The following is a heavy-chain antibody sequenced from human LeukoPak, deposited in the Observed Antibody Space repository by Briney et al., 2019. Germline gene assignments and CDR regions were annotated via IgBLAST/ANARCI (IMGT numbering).Heavy chain of an antibody. J-gene: IGHJ4*01. CDR1: GGSISSYY. Sequence: PSETLSLTCTASGGSISSYYWSWIREPPGKGLEWIGYIYYGGSTDYNPSLKSRVTISKDTSKTQCSLRLSSVTAADTAVYYCARARLDSSGRFDYWGQARVASVSS. V-gene: IGHV4-59*01. CDR2: IYYGGST. CDR3: ARARLDSSGRFDY. D-gene: IGHD3-22*01.